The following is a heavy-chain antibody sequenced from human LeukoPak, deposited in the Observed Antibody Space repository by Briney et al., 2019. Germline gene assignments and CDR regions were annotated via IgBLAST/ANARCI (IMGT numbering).Heavy chain of an antibody. V-gene: IGHV4-39*01. CDR2: IYYSGST. Sequence: SETLSLTCTVSGGSISSSSYYWGWIRQPPGKGLEWSGSIYYSGSTYYNPSLKSRVTISVDTSKNQFSLKLSSVTAADTAVYYCARHPRGTWYIYWGQGTLVTVSS. CDR3: ARHPRGTWYIY. J-gene: IGHJ4*02. D-gene: IGHD6-13*01. CDR1: GGSISSSSYY.